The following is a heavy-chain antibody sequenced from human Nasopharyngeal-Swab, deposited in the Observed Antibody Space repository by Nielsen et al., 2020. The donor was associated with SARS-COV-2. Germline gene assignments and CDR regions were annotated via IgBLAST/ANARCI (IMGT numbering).Heavy chain of an antibody. Sequence: GESLKISCAASGFTFSNYWMHWVRQAPGKGLVWVSRINSDGSSTSYADSVKGRFTISRDNAKNTLYLQMNSLRAEDTAVYYCARDRRPTDWDYYYGMDVWGQGTTVTVSS. V-gene: IGHV3-74*01. CDR1: GFTFSNYW. D-gene: IGHD3/OR15-3a*01. J-gene: IGHJ6*02. CDR3: ARDRRPTDWDYYYGMDV. CDR2: INSDGSST.